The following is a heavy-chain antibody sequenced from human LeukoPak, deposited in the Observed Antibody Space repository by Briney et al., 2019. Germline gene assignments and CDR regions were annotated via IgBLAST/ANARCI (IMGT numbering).Heavy chain of an antibody. D-gene: IGHD4-11*01. J-gene: IGHJ3*02. CDR2: ISYDGSNK. CDR3: ARGHNKVDYSNYASNAFDI. V-gene: IGHV3-30-3*01. CDR1: GFTFSDYA. Sequence: GGSLRLSCAASGFTFSDYALGWVRQAPGKGLEWVAVISYDGSNKYYADSVKGRFTISRDNSKNTLYLQMNSLRAEDTAVYYCARGHNKVDYSNYASNAFDIWGQGTMVTVSS.